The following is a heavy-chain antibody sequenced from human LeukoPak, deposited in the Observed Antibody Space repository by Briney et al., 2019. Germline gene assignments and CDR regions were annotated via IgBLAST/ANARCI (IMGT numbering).Heavy chain of an antibody. CDR3: ARDTRRWFGELLPSMDV. D-gene: IGHD3-10*01. V-gene: IGHV3-66*01. CDR2: IYSGGST. J-gene: IGHJ6*03. Sequence: GGSLRLSCAASGFTVSSNYMSWVRQAPGKGLEWVSVIYSGGSTYYADSVKGRFTISRDNSKNTLYLQMNSLRAEDTAVYYCARDTRRWFGELLPSMDVWGKGTTVTISS. CDR1: GFTVSSNY.